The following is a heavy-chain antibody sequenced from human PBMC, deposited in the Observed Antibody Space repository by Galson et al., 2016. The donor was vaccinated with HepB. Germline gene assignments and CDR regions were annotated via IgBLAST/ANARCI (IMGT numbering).Heavy chain of an antibody. D-gene: IGHD2-21*02. V-gene: IGHV4-59*03. CDR2: THYSGST. CDR3: ATTYCGGDCYHVYAFDF. CDR1: GDSISKYY. J-gene: IGHJ3*01. Sequence: SETLSLTCTVSGDSISKYYCSWIRQPPGKALEWIGYTHYSGSTDYNSSLKSRITMSVDTSKNQFSPKLSSVTAADTALYYCATTYCGGDCYHVYAFDFWGQGTMVTVSS.